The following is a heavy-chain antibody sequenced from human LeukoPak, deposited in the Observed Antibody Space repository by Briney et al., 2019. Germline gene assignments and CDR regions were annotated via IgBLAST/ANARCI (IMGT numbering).Heavy chain of an antibody. Sequence: GGSLRLSCTASGFTFGDYAMSWVRQAPGKGLQWVGFIRNKAYGGTTEYAASVKGRFTISRDDSKSIAYLQMNSLKTEDTAVYHCTRHGSGFDYWGQGTLVTVSS. CDR2: IRNKAYGGTT. J-gene: IGHJ4*02. V-gene: IGHV3-49*04. CDR3: TRHGSGFDY. D-gene: IGHD3-10*01. CDR1: GFTFGDYA.